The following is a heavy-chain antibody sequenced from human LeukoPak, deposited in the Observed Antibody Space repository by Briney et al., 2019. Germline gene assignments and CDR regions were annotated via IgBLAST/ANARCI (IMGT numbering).Heavy chain of an antibody. CDR2: IHHSGST. V-gene: IGHV4-39*07. J-gene: IGHJ3*02. CDR1: GGSIVSSTFY. CDR3: ASLPQLSRDGYIADSFDI. Sequence: PSETLSLTCSVSGGSIVSSTFYWGWVRQPPGKGLEWIGIIHHSGSTYYNSSLKSRVTISVDTSKNTLSLKLNSVTAADTAVYYCASLPQLSRDGYIADSFDIWGHGTMVTVSS. D-gene: IGHD5-24*01.